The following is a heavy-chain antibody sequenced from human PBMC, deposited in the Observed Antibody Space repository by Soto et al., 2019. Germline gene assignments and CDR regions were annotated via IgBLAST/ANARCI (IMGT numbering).Heavy chain of an antibody. Sequence: SGPTLVNPTQTLTLTCTFSGFSLSTSGVGVGWIRQPPGKALEWLALIYWDDDKRYSPSLKSRLTITKDTSKNQVVLTMTNMDPVDTATYYCAHRGPKAVVVPAAIPWFDPWGQGTLVTVSS. D-gene: IGHD2-2*01. CDR2: IYWDDDK. V-gene: IGHV2-5*02. J-gene: IGHJ5*02. CDR3: AHRGPKAVVVPAAIPWFDP. CDR1: GFSLSTSGVG.